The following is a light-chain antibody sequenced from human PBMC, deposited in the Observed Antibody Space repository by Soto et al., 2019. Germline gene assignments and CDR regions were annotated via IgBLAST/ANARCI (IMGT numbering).Light chain of an antibody. CDR1: QSVDTF. CDR2: DAL. Sequence: EIVLTQSPATLSLSPGDRATLSCRASQSVDTFLAWYQQKRGQTPRLLIYDALTRATGIPARFSGSGSGTDFTLTISSLEPEDFAVYYCQQRSNWPLSFGGGTRVEIK. V-gene: IGKV3-11*01. CDR3: QQRSNWPLS. J-gene: IGKJ4*01.